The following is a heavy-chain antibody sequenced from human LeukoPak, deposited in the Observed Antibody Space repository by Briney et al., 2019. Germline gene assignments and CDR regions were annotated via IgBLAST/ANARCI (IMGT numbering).Heavy chain of an antibody. CDR2: ISGSGGST. D-gene: IGHD2-2*01. CDR3: AKVCSSTSCRKGYYYGMDV. J-gene: IGHJ6*02. Sequence: PGGSLRLSCAASGFTFSSYAMSWVRQAPGKGLEWVSAISGSGGSTYYADSVKGRFTISRDNSKNTLYLQMNSLRAEDTAVYYCAKVCSSTSCRKGYYYGMDVWGQGTTVTVSS. V-gene: IGHV3-23*01. CDR1: GFTFSSYA.